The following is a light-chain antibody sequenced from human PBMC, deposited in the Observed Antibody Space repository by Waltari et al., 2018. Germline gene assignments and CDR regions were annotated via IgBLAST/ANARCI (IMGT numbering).Light chain of an antibody. CDR1: SSDVGGYNF. CDR3: SSRTSGSTRVV. V-gene: IGLV2-14*03. Sequence: QSALTQPASVSGSPGQSITISCTGSSSDVGGYNFVSWYQQHPGKVPKLMIYDVSNRPSGVSHRFSGSKSGNTASLTISGVQAEDEADYYCSSRTSGSTRVVFGGGTKLTVL. J-gene: IGLJ2*01. CDR2: DVS.